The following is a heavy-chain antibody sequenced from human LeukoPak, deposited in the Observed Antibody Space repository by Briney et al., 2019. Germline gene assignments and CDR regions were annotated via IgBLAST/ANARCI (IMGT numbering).Heavy chain of an antibody. J-gene: IGHJ3*02. CDR1: GGPLGGYY. CDR3: ARHSCSSGTCQVRYAFDI. D-gene: IGHD6-19*01. CDR2: INYSGTT. Sequence: SETLSLTCAVYGGPLGGYYWSWIRQPPGKGLEWIREINYSGTTNYKPSLKSRVTISVDTSKNQFSLKLSSATAADTAVYYCARHSCSSGTCQVRYAFDIWGQGTMVTVSS. V-gene: IGHV4-34*01.